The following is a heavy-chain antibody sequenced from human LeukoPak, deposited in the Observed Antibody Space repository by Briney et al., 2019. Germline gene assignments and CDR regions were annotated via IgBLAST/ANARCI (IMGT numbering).Heavy chain of an antibody. D-gene: IGHD1-14*01. J-gene: IGHJ4*02. CDR2: ISSSSGYI. CDR3: ARGGLPYPEDY. V-gene: IGHV3-21*01. CDR1: GFTFSSYS. Sequence: GGSLRLSCAASGFTFSSYSMNRVRQAPGKGLEWVSSISSSSGYIYYADSVKGRFTISRDNVKNSLYLQMNSLRAEDTAVYYCARGGLPYPEDYWGQGTLVTVSS.